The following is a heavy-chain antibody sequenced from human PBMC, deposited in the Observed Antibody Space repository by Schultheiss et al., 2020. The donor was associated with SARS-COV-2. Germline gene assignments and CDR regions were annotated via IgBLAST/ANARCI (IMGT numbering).Heavy chain of an antibody. CDR2: ISGSGGST. CDR3: ARKMELSYYYGMDV. CDR1: GFTFSSYA. D-gene: IGHD1-7*01. J-gene: IGHJ6*02. V-gene: IGHV3-23*01. Sequence: GGSLRLSCAASGFTFSSYAMSWVRQAPGKGLEWVSAISGSGGSTYYADSVKGRFTISRDNAKNSLYLQMNSLRAEDTAVYYCARKMELSYYYGMDVWGQGTTVTVSS.